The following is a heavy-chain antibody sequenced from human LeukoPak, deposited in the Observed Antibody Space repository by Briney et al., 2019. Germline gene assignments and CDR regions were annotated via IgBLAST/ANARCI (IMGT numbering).Heavy chain of an antibody. CDR1: GFTFRDYA. V-gene: IGHV3-23*01. Sequence: GESLRLSCAASGFTFRDYAMSWVRQAPGKGLEWVSAISGGGDVTYYADSVKGRFTVSRDNSKNVLYLQMNSLRAEDTALYSCAKGAYGSGSYYPTLNWFDPWGQGTLVAVSS. CDR3: AKGAYGSGSYYPTLNWFDP. J-gene: IGHJ5*02. CDR2: ISGGGDVT. D-gene: IGHD3-10*01.